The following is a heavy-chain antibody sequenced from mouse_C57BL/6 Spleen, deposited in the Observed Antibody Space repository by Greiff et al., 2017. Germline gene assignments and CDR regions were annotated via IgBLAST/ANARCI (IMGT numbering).Heavy chain of an antibody. Sequence: VQLQESGPELVKPGASVKISCKASGYAFSSSWMNWVKQRPGKGLEWIGRIYPGDGDTNYNGKFKGKATLTADKSSSTAYMQLSSLTSEDSAVYVCARGGNYWFAYWGQGTLGTVSA. CDR3: ARGGNYWFAY. V-gene: IGHV1-82*01. J-gene: IGHJ3*01. CDR2: IYPGDGDT. CDR1: GYAFSSSW. D-gene: IGHD2-1*01.